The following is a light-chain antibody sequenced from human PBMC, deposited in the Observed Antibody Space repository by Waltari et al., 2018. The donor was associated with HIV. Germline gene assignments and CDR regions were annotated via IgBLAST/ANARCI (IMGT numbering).Light chain of an antibody. CDR3: RQYNNWPRT. J-gene: IGKJ2*01. CDR1: QSVSSN. V-gene: IGKV3-15*01. CDR2: GAS. Sequence: EIVMTQSPVTLSVSPGERATLSCRASQSVSSNLAWYQQKPGQAPRLLIYGASTRATGIPARFSGSGSGTEFTLTISSLQSEDFAVYYCRQYNNWPRTFGQGTKLEIK.